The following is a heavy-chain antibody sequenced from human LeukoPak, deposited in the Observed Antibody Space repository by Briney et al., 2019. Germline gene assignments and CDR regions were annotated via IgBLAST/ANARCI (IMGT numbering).Heavy chain of an antibody. Sequence: GRSLRLSCAASGFTFSSYAMHWVRQAPGKGLEWVAVISYDGSNKYYADSVKGRFTISRDNSKNTLYLQMNSLRAEDTAVYYCAKRPYIDSSSSEPFDYWGQGTLVTVSS. CDR1: GFTFSSYA. V-gene: IGHV3-30-3*02. D-gene: IGHD6-6*01. J-gene: IGHJ4*02. CDR2: ISYDGSNK. CDR3: AKRPYIDSSSSEPFDY.